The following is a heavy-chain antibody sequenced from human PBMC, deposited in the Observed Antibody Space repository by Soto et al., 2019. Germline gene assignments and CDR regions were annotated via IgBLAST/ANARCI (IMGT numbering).Heavy chain of an antibody. V-gene: IGHV1-69*06. D-gene: IGHD6-13*01. J-gene: IGHJ4*02. CDR1: GHTFSTYG. CDR2: IIPTFGTG. CDR3: ATGESGSWLLAY. Sequence: QVQLEQSGAEVKKAGSSVRVSCKASGHTFSTYGISWVRQAPGQGLEWMGGIIPTFGTGHYAQKLQGRVTITADKSTSTAYMELTSLTSEDTAVYYCATGESGSWLLAYWGQGTLVSVSS.